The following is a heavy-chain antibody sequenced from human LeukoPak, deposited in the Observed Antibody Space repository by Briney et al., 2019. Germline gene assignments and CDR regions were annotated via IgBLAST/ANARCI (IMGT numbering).Heavy chain of an antibody. D-gene: IGHD6-19*01. Sequence: SETLSLTCTVSGGSISSSNYYWGWIRQPPGKGLEWIGSIYYSGSTYNNPSLKSRVTMSLDTSKNQFSLKLSSVTAADTAVYYCARQPLSYSSGWYAAWFDPWGQGTLVTVSS. J-gene: IGHJ5*02. CDR2: IYYSGST. V-gene: IGHV4-39*01. CDR1: GGSISSSNYY. CDR3: ARQPLSYSSGWYAAWFDP.